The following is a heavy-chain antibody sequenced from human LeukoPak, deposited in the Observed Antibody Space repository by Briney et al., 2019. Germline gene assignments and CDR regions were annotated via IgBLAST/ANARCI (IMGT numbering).Heavy chain of an antibody. CDR3: ASWAATYYYDSSGIPPDY. CDR2: ISSSSSYI. CDR1: GFTFSSYS. J-gene: IGHJ4*02. V-gene: IGHV3-21*01. Sequence: GGSLRLSCAASGFTFSSYSMNWVRQAPGKGLEWVSSISSSSSYIYYADSVKGRFTISRDNAKNSLYLQMNSLRAEDTAVYYCASWAATYYYDSSGIPPDYWGQGTLVTAAS. D-gene: IGHD3-22*01.